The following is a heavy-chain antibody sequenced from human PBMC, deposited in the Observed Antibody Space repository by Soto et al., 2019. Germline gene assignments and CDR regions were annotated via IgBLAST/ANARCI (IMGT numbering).Heavy chain of an antibody. CDR1: GFTFSSYA. J-gene: IGHJ4*02. D-gene: IGHD4-17*01. V-gene: IGHV3-30-3*01. CDR3: ARDLYVDYARGVFDY. Sequence: QVQLVESGGGVVQPGRSLRLSCAASGFTFSSYAMHWVRQAPGKGREWVAVISYDGSNKYYADSVKGRFTISRDNSKNTLYLLMNSLRAEDTAVYYCARDLYVDYARGVFDYWGQGTLVTVSS. CDR2: ISYDGSNK.